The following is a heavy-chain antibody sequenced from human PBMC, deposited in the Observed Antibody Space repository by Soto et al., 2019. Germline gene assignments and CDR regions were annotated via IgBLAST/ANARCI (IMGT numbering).Heavy chain of an antibody. CDR3: ASTYSTSWYWFDP. Sequence: QVTVKESGPVLVQPTETITLTCTVSGFSLSNAGLGVSWIRQPPGKALEWLAHIFSNDEKSYSTSLKSRLTISKDTSKSQVVLIMTYRDPVDTATYYCASTYSTSWYWFDPWGQGTLVTVSS. D-gene: IGHD6-13*01. J-gene: IGHJ5*02. CDR1: GFSLSNAGLG. V-gene: IGHV2-26*04. CDR2: IFSNDEK.